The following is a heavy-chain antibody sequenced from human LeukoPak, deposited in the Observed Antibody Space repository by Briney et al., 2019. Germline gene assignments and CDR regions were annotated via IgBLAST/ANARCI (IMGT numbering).Heavy chain of an antibody. J-gene: IGHJ4*02. CDR1: GFTFSSYS. CDR2: ISSSGNTI. V-gene: IGHV3-48*01. Sequence: SGGSLRLSCAASGFTFSSYSMNWVRQAPGKGLEWVSYISSSGNTIYYTDSVKGRFTISRDNAKNSLSLQMNSLRAEDTAVYYCASHRELDYWGQGTLVTVSS. CDR3: ASHRELDY.